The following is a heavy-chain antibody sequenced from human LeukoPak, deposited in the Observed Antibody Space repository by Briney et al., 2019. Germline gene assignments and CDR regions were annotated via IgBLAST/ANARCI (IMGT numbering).Heavy chain of an antibody. CDR1: GFTFSSYA. CDR3: AKDPGLSGFYYFDY. CDR2: ISGSGGST. D-gene: IGHD3-3*01. V-gene: IGHV3-23*01. Sequence: GSLRLSCAASGFTFSSYAMSWVRQAPGKGLEWVSAISGSGGSTYYTDSVRGRFTISRDNSKNTLYLQMNSLRAEDTAVYYCAKDPGLSGFYYFDYWGQGTLVTVSS. J-gene: IGHJ4*02.